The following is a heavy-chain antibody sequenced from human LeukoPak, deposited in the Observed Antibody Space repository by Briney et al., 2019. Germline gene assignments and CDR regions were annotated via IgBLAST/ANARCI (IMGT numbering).Heavy chain of an antibody. CDR1: GFTFSSYG. Sequence: PGGSLRLSCAASGFTFSSYGMHWVRQAPGKGLEWVATFSNSGDRTFYADSVKGRFTISRDNSKNTLYLQMDSLRAEDTAVYYCAKDQGFWTGSTVFDYWGQGTLVTVSS. CDR2: FSNSGDRT. CDR3: AKDQGFWTGSTVFDY. V-gene: IGHV3-23*01. D-gene: IGHD3/OR15-3a*01. J-gene: IGHJ4*02.